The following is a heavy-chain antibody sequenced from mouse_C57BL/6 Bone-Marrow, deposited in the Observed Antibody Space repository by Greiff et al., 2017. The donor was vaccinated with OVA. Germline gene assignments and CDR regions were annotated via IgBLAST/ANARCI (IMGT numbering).Heavy chain of an antibody. V-gene: IGHV10-1*01. CDR2: IRSKSNNYAT. D-gene: IGHD1-1*01. CDR1: GFSFNTYA. CDR3: VRGSSFYYAMDY. J-gene: IGHJ4*01. Sequence: EVKLVESGGGLVQPKGSLKLSCAASGFSFNTYAMNWVRQAPGKGLEWVARIRSKSNNYATYYADSVKDRFTISRDDSESMLYLQMNNLKTEDTAMYYCVRGSSFYYAMDYWGQGTSVTAAS.